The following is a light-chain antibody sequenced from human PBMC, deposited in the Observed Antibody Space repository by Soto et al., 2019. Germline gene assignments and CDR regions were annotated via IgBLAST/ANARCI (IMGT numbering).Light chain of an antibody. Sequence: DIQMTQSPSSLSASVGDRVTITCRASQDIGIYLAWYQQKSGRVPKLLIYTTSTLHSGVPSRFSGSGSETEFTLTISSLQPGDVATYFCQINVGAPRTFGQGTKVDIK. V-gene: IGKV1-27*01. CDR1: QDIGIY. J-gene: IGKJ1*01. CDR2: TTS. CDR3: QINVGAPRT.